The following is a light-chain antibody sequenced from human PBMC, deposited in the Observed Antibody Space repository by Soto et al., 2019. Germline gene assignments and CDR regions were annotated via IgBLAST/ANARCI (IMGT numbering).Light chain of an antibody. CDR3: AAWDGSLNGLYV. CDR2: SNF. V-gene: IGLV1-44*01. J-gene: IGLJ1*01. CDR1: SSNVGSLS. Sequence: QSVLTQAPSASGTPGQRVTISCSGSSSNVGSLSVDWYQHLPGTAPKLLIHSNFQRPSGVPDRFSGSKSGTSASLAINGLQSEDEAGYYCAAWDGSLNGLYVFGTGTKLTVL.